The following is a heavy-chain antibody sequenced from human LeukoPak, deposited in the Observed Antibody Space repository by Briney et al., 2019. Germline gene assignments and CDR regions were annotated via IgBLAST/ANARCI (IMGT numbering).Heavy chain of an antibody. V-gene: IGHV3-23*01. CDR3: AELGITMIGGV. D-gene: IGHD3-10*02. Sequence: GGSLRLSCAASGFTFSNYAMSWVRQAPGKGLEWVSTISGSGDGPYYADSVKGRFTISRDNAKNSLYLQMNSLRAEDTAVYYCAELGITMIGGVWGKGTTVTISS. CDR1: GFTFSNYA. J-gene: IGHJ6*04. CDR2: ISGSGDGP.